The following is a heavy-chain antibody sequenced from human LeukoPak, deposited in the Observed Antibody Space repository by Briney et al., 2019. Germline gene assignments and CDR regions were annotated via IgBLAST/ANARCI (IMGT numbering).Heavy chain of an antibody. D-gene: IGHD1-26*01. Sequence: GASVKVSCKVSGYTLTELSMHWVRQAPGKGLEWMGGFDPEDGETIYAQKFQGRVTMTEDTSTDTAYMELSSLRSEDMAVYYCARVCGEEVGATEGDAFDIWGQGTMVTVSS. CDR2: FDPEDGET. V-gene: IGHV1-24*01. CDR1: GYTLTELS. CDR3: ARVCGEEVGATEGDAFDI. J-gene: IGHJ3*02.